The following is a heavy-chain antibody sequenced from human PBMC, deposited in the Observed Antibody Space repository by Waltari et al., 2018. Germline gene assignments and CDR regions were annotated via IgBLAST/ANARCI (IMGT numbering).Heavy chain of an antibody. V-gene: IGHV3-7*01. CDR3: AREEVAAYSFDY. CDR2: IKQDGSEK. D-gene: IGHD6-6*01. CDR1: GFTFSSYW. Sequence: EVQLVESGGGLVQPGGSLRLSCAASGFTFSSYWMSWVRQAPGKVLEGVANIKQDGSEKYYVDSVKGRFTISRDNAKNSLYLQMNSRRAEDTAVYYCAREEVAAYSFDYWGQGTLVTVSS. J-gene: IGHJ4*02.